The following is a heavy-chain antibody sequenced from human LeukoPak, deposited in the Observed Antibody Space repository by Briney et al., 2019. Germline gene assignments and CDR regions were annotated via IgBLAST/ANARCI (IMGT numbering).Heavy chain of an antibody. CDR2: ISYDGSNK. Sequence: PGGSLRLSCAASGFTFSSYAMHWVRQAPGKGLEWVAVISYDGSNKYYADSVKGRFTISRDNSKNTLYLQMNSLRAEDTAVYYCAKVGYGDYYFDYWGQGTLVTVSS. J-gene: IGHJ4*02. V-gene: IGHV3-30*18. CDR1: GFTFSSYA. D-gene: IGHD4-17*01. CDR3: AKVGYGDYYFDY.